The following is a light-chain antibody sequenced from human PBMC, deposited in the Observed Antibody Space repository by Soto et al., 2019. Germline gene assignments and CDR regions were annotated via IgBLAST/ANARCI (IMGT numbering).Light chain of an antibody. J-gene: IGKJ1*01. V-gene: IGKV1-5*01. Sequence: DIQMTQSPSTLSASVGDTVTITCRASQSISTSLAWYQQKPGKAPNLLISGASTLEDGVPSRFRGSGSGTEFTLTITSLQTDDFATYYCQQYSTYSTFGQGTRVEIE. CDR2: GAS. CDR1: QSISTS. CDR3: QQYSTYST.